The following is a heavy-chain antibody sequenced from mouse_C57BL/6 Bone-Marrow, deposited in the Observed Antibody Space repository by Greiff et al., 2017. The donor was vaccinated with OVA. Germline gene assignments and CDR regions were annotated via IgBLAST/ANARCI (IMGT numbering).Heavy chain of an antibody. Sequence: EVMLVESGPGLAKPSQTLSLTCSVTGYSITSDYWNWIRKFPGNKLEYMGYISYSGSTYYNPSLKSRISITRDTSKNQYYLQLNSVTTEDTATYYCARLKATTVVARWYFDVWGTGTTVTVSS. D-gene: IGHD1-1*01. CDR2: ISYSGST. CDR1: GYSITSDY. V-gene: IGHV3-8*01. J-gene: IGHJ1*03. CDR3: ARLKATTVVARWYFDV.